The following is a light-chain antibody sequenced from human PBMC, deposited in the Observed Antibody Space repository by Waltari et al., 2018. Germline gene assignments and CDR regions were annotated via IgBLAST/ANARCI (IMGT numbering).Light chain of an antibody. CDR1: SSELGGEQN. CDR3: FSYAETNNFV. J-gene: IGLJ3*02. V-gene: IGLV2-8*01. Sequence: SALTQPPPASGSPGQSVTISCTGTSSELGGEQNVHWFQQPPGKVPKLILFEVNKRPSGVPDRFSASKSGNTASLTVSVLQAEDEADYYCFSYAETNNFVFGGGTKLTVL. CDR2: EVN.